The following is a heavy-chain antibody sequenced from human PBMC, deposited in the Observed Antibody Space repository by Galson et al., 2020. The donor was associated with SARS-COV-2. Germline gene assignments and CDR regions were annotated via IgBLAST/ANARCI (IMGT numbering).Heavy chain of an antibody. CDR3: AATSLLGFCSGGSCSYNWLDP. Sequence: SETLSLTCTVSGTSISNYYWSWIRQPPGKELEWIGYTYFTGRSNYNPSLKSRVTISIDTTKSQFSLRLTSLTAADTAVYYCAATSLLGFCSGGSCSYNWLDPWGQGALVTVSS. CDR1: GTSISNYY. J-gene: IGHJ5*02. CDR2: TYFTGRS. V-gene: IGHV4-59*08. D-gene: IGHD2-15*01.